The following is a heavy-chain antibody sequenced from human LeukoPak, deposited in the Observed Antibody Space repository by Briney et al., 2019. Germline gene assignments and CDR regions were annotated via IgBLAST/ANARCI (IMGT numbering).Heavy chain of an antibody. V-gene: IGHV3-66*01. CDR2: IYGGVNT. Sequence: GGSLRLSCAASGFTVSSNYMSWDRQAPGKGLEWVSVIYGGVNTVYADSVQGRFTISRDNSKNTLYLQMSSLRAEDTAVYYCAKSPKTGFLFDYWGKGTLVTVSS. CDR3: AKSPKTGFLFDY. D-gene: IGHD1-1*01. J-gene: IGHJ4*02. CDR1: GFTVSSNY.